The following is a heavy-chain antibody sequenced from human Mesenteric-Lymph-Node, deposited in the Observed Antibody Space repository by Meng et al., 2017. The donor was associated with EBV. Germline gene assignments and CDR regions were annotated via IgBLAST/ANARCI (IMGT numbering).Heavy chain of an antibody. Sequence: VDLQGSGPGRVKPSGTLSLTCTVSGDSISSTNWWSWVRQPPGKGLEWIGEIYHSGSTNYNPSLKSRVTISVDKSKNQFSLRLNSVTAADTAVYYCATTPHSILGWFDPWGQGTLVTVSS. D-gene: IGHD2-15*01. CDR3: ATTPHSILGWFDP. J-gene: IGHJ5*02. V-gene: IGHV4-4*02. CDR2: IYHSGST. CDR1: GDSISSTNW.